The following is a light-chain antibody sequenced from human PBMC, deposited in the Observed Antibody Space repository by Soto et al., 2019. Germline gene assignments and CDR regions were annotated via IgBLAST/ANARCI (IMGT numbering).Light chain of an antibody. V-gene: IGKV1-5*01. CDR1: QIVSNV. CDR3: QQYYSYPWT. CDR2: DIS. J-gene: IGKJ1*01. Sequence: DIQMTQSPSSLSASVGDRITITCRACQIVSNVLAWFQHKPGRAPXXLXFDISNFASGVPSRFSGSVSGSATEVTITICSLQPDDVVTYDGQQYYSYPWTFGQGTKVDIK.